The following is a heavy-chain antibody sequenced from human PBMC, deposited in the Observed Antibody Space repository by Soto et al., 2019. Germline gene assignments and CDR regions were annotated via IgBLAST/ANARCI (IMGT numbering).Heavy chain of an antibody. J-gene: IGHJ4*02. CDR1: GGSISSSSYY. D-gene: IGHD2-15*01. V-gene: IGHV4-39*01. Sequence: SETLSLTCTVSGGSISSSSYYWGWIRQPPGKGLEWIGSIYYSGSTYYNPSLKSRVTISEDTSKNQFSLKLSSVTAADTAVYYCARLGFGYCSGGSCYSVAFDYWGQGTLVTVSS. CDR2: IYYSGST. CDR3: ARLGFGYCSGGSCYSVAFDY.